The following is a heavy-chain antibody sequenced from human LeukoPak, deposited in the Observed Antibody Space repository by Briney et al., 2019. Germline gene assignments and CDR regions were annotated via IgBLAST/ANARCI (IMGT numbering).Heavy chain of an antibody. D-gene: IGHD6-13*01. Sequence: GGSLRLSCAASGFTFSSYSMNWVRQAPGKGLEWVSSISSSSSYIYYADSVKGRFTISRDNAKNSLYLQMNSLRAEDTAVYYCARVLGIAAAGLDYWGQGTLVTVSP. CDR3: ARVLGIAAAGLDY. J-gene: IGHJ4*02. V-gene: IGHV3-21*01. CDR2: ISSSSSYI. CDR1: GFTFSSYS.